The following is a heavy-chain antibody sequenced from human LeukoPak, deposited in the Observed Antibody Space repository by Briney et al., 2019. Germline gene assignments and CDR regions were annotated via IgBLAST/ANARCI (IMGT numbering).Heavy chain of an antibody. CDR1: GCTFSSYG. D-gene: IGHD5-18*01. CDR3: AKNGGRSTAMVPLLFGPAYFDY. Sequence: GGSLRLSCAASGCTFSSYGMHWVRQAPGKGLEWVAVISYDGSNKYYADSVKGRFTISRDNSKNTLYLQMNSLRAEDTAVYYCAKNGGRSTAMVPLLFGPAYFDYWGQGTLVTVSS. J-gene: IGHJ4*02. CDR2: ISYDGSNK. V-gene: IGHV3-30*18.